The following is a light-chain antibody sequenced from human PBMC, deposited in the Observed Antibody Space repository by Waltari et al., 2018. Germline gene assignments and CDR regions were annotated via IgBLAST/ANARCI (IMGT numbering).Light chain of an antibody. CDR1: SSSIGSKT. CDR3: AAWDDSLKGV. V-gene: IGLV1-44*01. J-gene: IGLJ2*01. Sequence: QSVLPQPPSASGTPGQRVTISCSGSSSSIGSKTVNWYQQLPGMAPKLLIYSNNQRPPGVPDRFSGSKSGTSASLAISGLQSEDEADYYCAAWDDSLKGVFGGGTKLTVL. CDR2: SNN.